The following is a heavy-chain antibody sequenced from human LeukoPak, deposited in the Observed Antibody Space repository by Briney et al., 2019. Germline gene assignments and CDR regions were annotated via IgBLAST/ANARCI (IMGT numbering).Heavy chain of an antibody. Sequence: GGSLRLSCAASGFSVRSNYMSWVRQAPGKGLEWVSVIYSGGSTYYADSVKGRFTISRDNSKNTLYLQMNSLRAEDTAVYYCARDASLGYYDSSGYTPAYYYGMDVWGQGTTVTVSS. CDR1: GFSVRSNY. V-gene: IGHV3-66*01. CDR2: IYSGGST. CDR3: ARDASLGYYDSSGYTPAYYYGMDV. D-gene: IGHD3-22*01. J-gene: IGHJ6*02.